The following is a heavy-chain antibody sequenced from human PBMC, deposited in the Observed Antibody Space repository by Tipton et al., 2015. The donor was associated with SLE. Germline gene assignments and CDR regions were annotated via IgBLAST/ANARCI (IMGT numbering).Heavy chain of an antibody. D-gene: IGHD3-10*01. CDR3: ASPYYYGSRSFDP. V-gene: IGHV4-61*02. Sequence: TLSLTCTVSGGSISSGSYYWSWIRQPAGKGLEWIGRIYTSGSTNYNPSLKSRVTMSLDKSKNQFSLKLSSVTAADTAVYYCASPYYYGSRSFDPWGQGTLVTVSA. CDR2: IYTSGST. J-gene: IGHJ5*02. CDR1: GGSISSGSYY.